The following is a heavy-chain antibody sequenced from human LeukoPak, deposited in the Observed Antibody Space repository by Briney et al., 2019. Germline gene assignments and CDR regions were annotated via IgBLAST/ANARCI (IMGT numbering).Heavy chain of an antibody. J-gene: IGHJ3*02. CDR3: ARAPLWFGVFYAFDI. Sequence: SETLSLTCTVSGYSISSGYNWGWIRQPPGKGLEWIGEINHSGSTNYNPSLKSRVTISVDTSKNQFSLKLSSVTAADTAVYYCARAPLWFGVFYAFDIWGQGTMVTVSS. D-gene: IGHD3-10*01. CDR2: INHSGST. V-gene: IGHV4-38-2*02. CDR1: GYSISSGYN.